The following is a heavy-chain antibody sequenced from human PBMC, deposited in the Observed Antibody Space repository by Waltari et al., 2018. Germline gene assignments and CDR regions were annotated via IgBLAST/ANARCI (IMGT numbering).Heavy chain of an antibody. Sequence: QVQLQQWGAGLLKPSETLSLTCAVYGGSFSGYYWLWIRQPPGKGLEWIGEINHSGSTNYNPSLKSRVTISVDTSKNQFSLKLSSVTAADTAVYYCARGQYYYDSSGSYDYWGQGTLVTVSS. V-gene: IGHV4-34*01. CDR2: INHSGST. CDR1: GGSFSGYY. D-gene: IGHD3-22*01. CDR3: ARGQYYYDSSGSYDY. J-gene: IGHJ4*02.